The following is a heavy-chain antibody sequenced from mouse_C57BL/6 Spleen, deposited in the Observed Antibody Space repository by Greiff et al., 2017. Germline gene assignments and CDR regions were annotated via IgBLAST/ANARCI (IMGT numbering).Heavy chain of an antibody. V-gene: IGHV1-82*01. CDR2: IYPGDGDT. Sequence: VQLQQSGPELVKPGASVKISCKASGYAFSSSWLNWVKQRPGKGLEWIGRIYPGDGDTNYNGKFKGKATLTADKASSTAYMQLSSLTSEDSAVYCCARKGDGYPYWGQGTTLTVSA. CDR1: GYAFSSSW. D-gene: IGHD2-3*01. J-gene: IGHJ2*01. CDR3: ARKGDGYPY.